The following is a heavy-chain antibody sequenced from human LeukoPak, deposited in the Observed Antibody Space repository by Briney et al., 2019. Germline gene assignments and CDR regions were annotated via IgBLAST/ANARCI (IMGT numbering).Heavy chain of an antibody. V-gene: IGHV3-30*02. CDR1: GFTFSSYG. CDR3: AREDGY. Sequence: GGSLRLSCAASGFTFSSYGMHWVRQAPGKGLEWVAFIRYDGSNKYYADSVKGRFTTSRDNAKNSLYLQMNSLRAEDTAVYYCAREDGYWGQGTLVTVSS. J-gene: IGHJ4*02. CDR2: IRYDGSNK.